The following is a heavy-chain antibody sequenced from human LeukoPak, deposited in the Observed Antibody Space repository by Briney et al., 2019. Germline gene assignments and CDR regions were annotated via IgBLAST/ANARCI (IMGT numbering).Heavy chain of an antibody. Sequence: ASVKVSCKASGGAFSSYAISWVRQAPGQGLEWMGGIIPIIGTTHYAQKFQGRVTITADESTTTAYMELISLRSEDTAVYYCARFAAVLLGFEEGCYFDYWGQGTLVTVSS. V-gene: IGHV1-69*13. J-gene: IGHJ4*02. CDR1: GGAFSSYA. CDR2: IIPIIGTT. CDR3: ARFAAVLLGFEEGCYFDY. D-gene: IGHD3-10*01.